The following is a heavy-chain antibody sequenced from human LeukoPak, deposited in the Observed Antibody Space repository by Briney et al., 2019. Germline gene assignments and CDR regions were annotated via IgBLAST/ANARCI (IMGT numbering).Heavy chain of an antibody. Sequence: PSETLSLTCTVSGGSISSYYWSWIRQPPGKGLEWIGYIYYSGSTNYNPSLKSRVTISVDTSKNQFSLKLSSVTAAVTAVYYCARHNPYCSGGSCYDGGDYWGQGTLVTVSS. V-gene: IGHV4-59*08. D-gene: IGHD2-15*01. CDR3: ARHNPYCSGGSCYDGGDY. CDR1: GGSISSYY. J-gene: IGHJ4*02. CDR2: IYYSGST.